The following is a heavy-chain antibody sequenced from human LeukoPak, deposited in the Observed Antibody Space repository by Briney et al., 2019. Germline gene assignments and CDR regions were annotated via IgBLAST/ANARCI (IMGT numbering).Heavy chain of an antibody. V-gene: IGHV3-23*01. CDR2: ISSSGRST. Sequence: GGSLRLSCAASGFTFSSYPMSWVRQAPGKGLEWVSAISSSGRSTFYADSVKGRFTISRDNSKNTPYLQMNSPRAEDTAVYYCAKDLNSGSYDAFDIWGQGTMVTVSS. J-gene: IGHJ3*02. D-gene: IGHD1-26*01. CDR1: GFTFSSYP. CDR3: AKDLNSGSYDAFDI.